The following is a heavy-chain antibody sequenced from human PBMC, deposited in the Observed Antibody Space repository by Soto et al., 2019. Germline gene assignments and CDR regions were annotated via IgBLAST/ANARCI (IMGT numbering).Heavy chain of an antibody. J-gene: IGHJ5*02. CDR3: ARFLKEAYCCGDCLNWLDP. CDR1: GGSISSGGYY. D-gene: IGHD2-21*02. Sequence: SETLSLTCTVSGGSISSGGYYWSWIRQHPGKGLEWIGYIYYSGSTYYNPSLKSRVTISVDTSKNQFSLKLSSVTAADTAVYYCARFLKEAYCCGDCLNWLDPWAQGTLVTV. CDR2: IYYSGST. V-gene: IGHV4-31*03.